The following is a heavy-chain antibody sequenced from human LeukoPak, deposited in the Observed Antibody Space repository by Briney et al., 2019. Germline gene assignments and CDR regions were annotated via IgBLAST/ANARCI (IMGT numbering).Heavy chain of an antibody. V-gene: IGHV1-18*01. Sequence: ASVKVSCKASGYTFSSYYGISWVRQAPGQGLEWMGWISGYNGNTNYAQKVQGRVTMTTDTSTNTAYMELKSLRSDDTAVYCARDRYGARSGSYDYWGQGTLVTVSS. CDR3: ARDRYGARSGSYDY. D-gene: IGHD1-26*01. CDR2: ISGYNGNT. CDR1: GYTFSSYYG. J-gene: IGHJ4*02.